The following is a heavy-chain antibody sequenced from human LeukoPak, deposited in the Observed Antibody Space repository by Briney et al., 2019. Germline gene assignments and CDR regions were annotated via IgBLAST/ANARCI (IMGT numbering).Heavy chain of an antibody. CDR1: GFTFSSYW. D-gene: IGHD2-2*01. CDR2: INSDGSST. Sequence: GGPLRLYCAASGFTFSSYWMHWVRQAPGKGLVWVSRINSDGSSTSYADSVKGRFTISRDNAKNTLYLQMNSLRAEDTAVYYCARERDCSSTSCYSWWFDPWGQGTLVTVSS. V-gene: IGHV3-74*01. J-gene: IGHJ5*02. CDR3: ARERDCSSTSCYSWWFDP.